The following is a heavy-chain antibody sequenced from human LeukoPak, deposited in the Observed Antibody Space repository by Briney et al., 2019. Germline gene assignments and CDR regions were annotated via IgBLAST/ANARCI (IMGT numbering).Heavy chain of an antibody. V-gene: IGHV4-34*01. CDR1: GGSFSGHY. J-gene: IGHJ4*02. CDR3: ARHFMVGATGLDY. D-gene: IGHD1-26*01. Sequence: SETLSLTCAVYGGSFSGHYWSWIRQPPGKGLEWIGEINHSGSTNYNPSLKSRVTISVDTSKNQFSLKLSSVTAADTAVYYCARHFMVGATGLDYWGQGTLVTVSS. CDR2: INHSGST.